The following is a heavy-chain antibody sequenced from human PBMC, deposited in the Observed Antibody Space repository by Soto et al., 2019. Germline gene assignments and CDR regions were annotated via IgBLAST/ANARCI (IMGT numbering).Heavy chain of an antibody. V-gene: IGHV1-69*06. D-gene: IGHD2-2*01. Sequence: QVQLVQSGAEVKKPGSSVKVSCKASGGTFSSYAISWVRQAPGQGLEWMGGIIPIFGTANYAQKFQGRVTITADKSTSTAYMELSSMRSEDTDVYYCATRYCSSTSCLDYYYGMDVWGQGTTVTVSS. CDR3: ATRYCSSTSCLDYYYGMDV. CDR1: GGTFSSYA. J-gene: IGHJ6*02. CDR2: IIPIFGTA.